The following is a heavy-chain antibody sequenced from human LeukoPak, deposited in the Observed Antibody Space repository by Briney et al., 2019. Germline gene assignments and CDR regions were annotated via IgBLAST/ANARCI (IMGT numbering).Heavy chain of an antibody. D-gene: IGHD1-26*01. CDR3: TRVFTWKGAPDFDY. CDR2: TRNKANSYTT. J-gene: IGHJ4*02. Sequence: GRSLRLSCAASGFTFSSYAMHWVRQAPGKGLEWVGRTRNKANSYTTEYAASVKGRFTISRDDSKNSLYLQMNSLKTEDTAVYYCTRVFTWKGAPDFDYWGQGTLVTVSS. V-gene: IGHV3-72*01. CDR1: GFTFSSYA.